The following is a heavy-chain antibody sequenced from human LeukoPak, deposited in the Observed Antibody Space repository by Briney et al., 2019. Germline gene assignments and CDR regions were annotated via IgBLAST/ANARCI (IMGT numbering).Heavy chain of an antibody. V-gene: IGHV4-61*02. CDR3: VQSRHYYDSSAYRSYWYFDL. CDR2: IYTSGST. Sequence: PSQTLSLTCTVSGGSISSGSYYWSWIRQPAGKGLEWIGRIYTSGSTNYNPSLKSRVTLSLDTSKNQFSLKLTSVTAADTAMYYCVQSRHYYDSSAYRSYWYFDLWGRGTLITVSS. CDR1: GGSISSGSYY. D-gene: IGHD3-22*01. J-gene: IGHJ2*01.